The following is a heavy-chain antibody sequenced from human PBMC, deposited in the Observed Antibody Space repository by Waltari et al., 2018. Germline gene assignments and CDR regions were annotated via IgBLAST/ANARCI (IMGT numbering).Heavy chain of an antibody. Sequence: EVQLLESVGGLVQPGGSLRLSCAASGFTFSSYAMSWVRQAPGKGLEWVSAISGSGGSTYYADSVKGRVTISRDNSKNTLYLQMNSLRAEDTAVYYCANSRYNWNYDFDYWGQGTLVTVSS. CDR3: ANSRYNWNYDFDY. J-gene: IGHJ4*02. D-gene: IGHD1-7*01. CDR2: ISGSGGST. CDR1: GFTFSSYA. V-gene: IGHV3-23*01.